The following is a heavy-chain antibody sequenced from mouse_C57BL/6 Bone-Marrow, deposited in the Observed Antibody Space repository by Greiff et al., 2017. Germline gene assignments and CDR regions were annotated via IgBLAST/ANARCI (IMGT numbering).Heavy chain of an antibody. CDR2: IYPGSGNT. CDR1: GYTFTDYY. V-gene: IGHV1-76*01. CDR3: ARGGLGPYYFDY. D-gene: IGHD4-1*01. Sequence: QVHVKQSGAELVRPGASVKLSCKASGYTFTDYYINWVKQRPGQGLEWIARIYPGSGNTYYNEKFKGKATLTAEKSSSTAYMQLSSLTSEDSAVYFGARGGLGPYYFDYWGQGTTLTVSS. J-gene: IGHJ2*01.